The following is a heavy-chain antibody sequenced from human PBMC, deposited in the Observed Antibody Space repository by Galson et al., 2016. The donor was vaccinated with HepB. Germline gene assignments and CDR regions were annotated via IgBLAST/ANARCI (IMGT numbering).Heavy chain of an antibody. CDR1: KYMFTSFF. Sequence: SVKVSCKASKYMFTSFFIHWVRQAPGQGLEWMGMISPSGRSTTYAQNFRGRVTMTKDTSTTTVYMELNSLKFEDTAMYYCARQLSSRPFDYWGQGTLVPVSS. D-gene: IGHD5-24*01. V-gene: IGHV1-46*01. CDR2: ISPSGRST. CDR3: ARQLSSRPFDY. J-gene: IGHJ4*02.